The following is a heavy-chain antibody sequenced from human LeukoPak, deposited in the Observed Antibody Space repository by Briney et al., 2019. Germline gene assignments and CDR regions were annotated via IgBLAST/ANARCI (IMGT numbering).Heavy chain of an antibody. CDR1: GFTFSSYA. D-gene: IGHD3-16*01. V-gene: IGHV3-30-3*01. J-gene: IGHJ3*02. Sequence: GRSLRLSCAASGFTFSSYAMHWVRQAPGKGLEWVAVISYDGSNKYYADSVKGRFTISRDNSKNTLYLQMNSLRAEDTAVYYCARPDGGAFGIWGQGTMVTVSS. CDR3: ARPDGGAFGI. CDR2: ISYDGSNK.